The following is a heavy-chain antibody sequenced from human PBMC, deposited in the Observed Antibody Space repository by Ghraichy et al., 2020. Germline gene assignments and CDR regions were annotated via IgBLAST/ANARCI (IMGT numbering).Heavy chain of an antibody. CDR1: GGSISSSNYY. Sequence: SETLSLTCTVSGGSISSSNYYWGWIRQPPREGLEWIGTIYYSGSTYYNPSLKSRVTISVDTSRNQFSLKLISVTAADTAVYYCARQGYDSNYFDYWGQGTLVTVCS. CDR3: ARQGYDSNYFDY. J-gene: IGHJ4*02. D-gene: IGHD1-20*01. V-gene: IGHV4-39*01. CDR2: IYYSGST.